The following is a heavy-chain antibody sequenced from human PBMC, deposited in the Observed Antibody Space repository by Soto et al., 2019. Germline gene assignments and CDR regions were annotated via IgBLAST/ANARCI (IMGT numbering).Heavy chain of an antibody. CDR2: INPSGGST. V-gene: IGHV1-46*01. CDR3: ARDLVGPRTGMDV. CDR1: GYTFTSYY. J-gene: IGHJ6*02. D-gene: IGHD1-26*01. Sequence: ASVKVCCKASGYTFTSYYMHWVRQAPGQGLEWMGIINPSGGSTSYAQKFQGRVTMTRDTSTSTVYMELSSLRSEDTAVYYCARDLVGPRTGMDVWGQGTTVTVSS.